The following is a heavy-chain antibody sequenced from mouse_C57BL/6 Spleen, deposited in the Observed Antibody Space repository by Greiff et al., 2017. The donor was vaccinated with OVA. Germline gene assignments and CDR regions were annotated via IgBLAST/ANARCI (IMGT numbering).Heavy chain of an antibody. CDR2: IDPSDSYT. V-gene: IGHV1-50*01. CDR3: ARHGSSYEDYAMDY. CDR1: GYTFTSYW. J-gene: IGHJ4*01. D-gene: IGHD1-1*01. Sequence: QVHVKQPGAELVKPGASVKLSCKASGYTFTSYWMQWVKQRPGQGLEWIGEIDPSDSYTNYNQKFKGKATLTVDTSSSTAYMQLSSLTSEDSAVYYCARHGSSYEDYAMDYWGQGTSVTVSS.